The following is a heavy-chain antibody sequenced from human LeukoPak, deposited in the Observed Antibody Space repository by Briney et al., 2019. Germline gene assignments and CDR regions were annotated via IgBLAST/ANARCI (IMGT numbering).Heavy chain of an antibody. CDR2: ISYSGGT. CDR1: GGSISNYY. CDR3: ARSYDTSGYFHAFDI. D-gene: IGHD3-22*01. J-gene: IGHJ3*02. V-gene: IGHV4-59*01. Sequence: SETLSLTCTASGGSISNYYWSWIRQSPGKGLEWIGYISYSGGTNYNPSLKSRVTISLDTSKNQFSLKVTSVTAADTAFYYCARSYDTSGYFHAFDIWGQGTMITVSS.